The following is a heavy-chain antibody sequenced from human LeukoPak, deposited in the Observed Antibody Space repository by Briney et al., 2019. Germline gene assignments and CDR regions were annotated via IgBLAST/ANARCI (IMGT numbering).Heavy chain of an antibody. J-gene: IGHJ5*02. CDR2: IYPGDSDT. Sequence: GESLKISCKGSGYSFTSYWIGWVRQMPGKGLEWIGIIYPGDSDTRYSPSFQGQVTISADKSISTAYLQWSSLKASDTAMYYCARYLGYCSSTSCYLNWFDPWGQGTLVTVSS. CDR3: ARYLGYCSSTSCYLNWFDP. D-gene: IGHD2-2*01. CDR1: GYSFTSYW. V-gene: IGHV5-51*01.